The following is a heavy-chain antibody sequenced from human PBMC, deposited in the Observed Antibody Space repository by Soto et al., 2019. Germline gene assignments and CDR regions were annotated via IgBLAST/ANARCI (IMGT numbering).Heavy chain of an antibody. Sequence: QVQLVESGGGVVQPGRSLRLSCAASGFTFSRYAMHWVRQAPGKGLEWVAIISFDERNKYYADSVKGRFTLSRDNSKDTLYLQMNSLRTEDTAGYYCTREREFYFDYWGQGTLVTVSS. J-gene: IGHJ4*02. D-gene: IGHD3-10*01. CDR2: ISFDERNK. V-gene: IGHV3-30*04. CDR3: TREREFYFDY. CDR1: GFTFSRYA.